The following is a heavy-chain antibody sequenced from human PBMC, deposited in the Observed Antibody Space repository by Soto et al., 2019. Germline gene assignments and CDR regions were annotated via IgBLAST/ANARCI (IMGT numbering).Heavy chain of an antibody. V-gene: IGHV1-18*01. CDR1: GYTFTSYG. Sequence: QVQLVQSGAEVKKPGASVKVSCKASGYTFTSYGISWVRQAPGQGLEWMGWISAYNGNTNYAQKLQGRVTMTTDTSTRPAYMEVRSLRADDTAVYCCASSLLVGYGLEGESDWGQGTLVTVSS. CDR3: ASSLLVGYGLEGESD. J-gene: IGHJ4*02. D-gene: IGHD5-18*01. CDR2: ISAYNGNT.